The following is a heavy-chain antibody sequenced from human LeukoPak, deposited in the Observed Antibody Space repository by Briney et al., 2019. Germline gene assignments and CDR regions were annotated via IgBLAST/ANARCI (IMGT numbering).Heavy chain of an antibody. J-gene: IGHJ4*02. CDR3: ARDLYGGNSDY. CDR1: GFLVSSNY. D-gene: IGHD4-23*01. CDR2: IYSGGST. V-gene: IGHV3-53*01. Sequence: PGGSLILSCAASGFLVSSNYMSWARPAPREGLEGGSVIYSGGSTYYADSVKGRFTISRDNSKNTLYLQMHSLRAEDTAVYYCARDLYGGNSDYWGQGTLVTVSS.